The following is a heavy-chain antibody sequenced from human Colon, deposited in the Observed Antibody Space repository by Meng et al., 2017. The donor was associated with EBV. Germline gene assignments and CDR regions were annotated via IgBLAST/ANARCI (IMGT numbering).Heavy chain of an antibody. D-gene: IGHD6-19*01. CDR3: GTLKYTSGFYGPAY. CDR2: ISTNTGNP. CDR1: GFTFTRYP. V-gene: IGHV7-4-1*02. Sequence: HVQLVQSGSELKKSGASVTVACKASGFTFTRYPLNWVRQAPGQGLEWMGWISTNTGNPTYAQGFTGRFVFSVDTSVSTAYLQISSLKAEDTAVYYCGTLKYTSGFYGPAYWGQGALVTVSS. J-gene: IGHJ4*02.